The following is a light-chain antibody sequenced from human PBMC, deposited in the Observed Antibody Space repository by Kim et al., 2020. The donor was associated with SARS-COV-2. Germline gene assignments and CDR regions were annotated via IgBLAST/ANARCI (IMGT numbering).Light chain of an antibody. CDR3: LQHKSYVWT. Sequence: DIQMTQSPSSVSASIGDRVTITCRASQGIRDDLGWYQQKPGKAPKRLIYAASHLHSGVPPRFSGSGSGTEFTLTITSLQPEDFGTYFCLQHKSYVWTFGQGTKVDIK. J-gene: IGKJ1*01. CDR2: AAS. V-gene: IGKV1-17*01. CDR1: QGIRDD.